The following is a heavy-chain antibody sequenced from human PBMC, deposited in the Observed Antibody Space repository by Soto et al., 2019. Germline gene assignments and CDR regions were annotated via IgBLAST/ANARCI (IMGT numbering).Heavy chain of an antibody. CDR3: AKDGGPAYCNGPGCSAEHFDF. D-gene: IGHD2-2*01. CDR2: INPSGGST. J-gene: IGHJ4*02. V-gene: IGHV1-46*01. CDR1: GYTFTSYY. Sequence: ASVKVSCKASGYTFTSYYMHWVRQAPGQGLEWMGIINPSGGSTSYAQKFQGRVTMTRDTSTSTVYMELSSLRHEDTAVYYCAKDGGPAYCNGPGCSAEHFDFWGQGTQVTVS.